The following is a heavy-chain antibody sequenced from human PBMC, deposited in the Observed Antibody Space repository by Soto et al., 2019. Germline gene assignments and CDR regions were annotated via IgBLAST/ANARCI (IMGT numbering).Heavy chain of an antibody. J-gene: IGHJ4*02. CDR2: ISYDGSNK. D-gene: IGHD6-13*01. CDR3: ARAPPGYSSSWYGGGGVGY. CDR1: GFTFSSYG. Sequence: QVQLVESGGGVVQPGRSLRLSCAASGFTFSSYGMHWVRQAPGKGLEWVAVISYDGSNKYYADSVKGRFTISRDNSKNTLYLQMNSLRAEDTAVYYCARAPPGYSSSWYGGGGVGYWGQGTLVTVSS. V-gene: IGHV3-30*03.